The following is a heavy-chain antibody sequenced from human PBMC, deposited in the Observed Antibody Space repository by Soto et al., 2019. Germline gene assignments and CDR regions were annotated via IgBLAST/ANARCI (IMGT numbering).Heavy chain of an antibody. Sequence: RASVKVSCKVSGYTLTELSMHWVRQAPGKGLEWMGGFDPEDGETIYAQKFQGRVTMTEDTSTDTAYMELSSLRSEDTAVYYCATGGSAFSSSWYDAFDIWGQGTMVTVSS. CDR1: GYTLTELS. V-gene: IGHV1-24*01. J-gene: IGHJ3*02. D-gene: IGHD6-13*01. CDR3: ATGGSAFSSSWYDAFDI. CDR2: FDPEDGET.